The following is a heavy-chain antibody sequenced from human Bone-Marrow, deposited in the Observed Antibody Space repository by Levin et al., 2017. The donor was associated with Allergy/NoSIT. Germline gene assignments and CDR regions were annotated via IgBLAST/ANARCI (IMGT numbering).Heavy chain of an antibody. CDR3: AKGWASGWSRSFNYFSH. CDR2: ISGSGRNT. Sequence: VASVKVSCAASGFTFSSFAMTWVRQAPGKGLEWVSAISGSGRNTYFADSVKGRCTISRDNSKNTLSLQMVSLGAEDTAVYYCAKGWASGWSRSFNYFSHWGQGTLVTVSS. CDR1: GFTFSSFA. V-gene: IGHV3-23*01. J-gene: IGHJ4*02. D-gene: IGHD6-19*01.